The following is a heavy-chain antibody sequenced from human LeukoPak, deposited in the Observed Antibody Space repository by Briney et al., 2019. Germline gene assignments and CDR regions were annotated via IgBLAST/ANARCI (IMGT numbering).Heavy chain of an antibody. CDR3: ARAATSPRAFDI. D-gene: IGHD5-24*01. Sequence: SETLSLTCTVSGGSISSYYWSWIRQPPGKGLEWIGYIYYSGSTNYNPSLKSRVTISVETSKNQFSLKLSSLTAADTAVYYCARAATSPRAFDIWGQGTMVTVCS. CDR1: GGSISSYY. J-gene: IGHJ3*02. CDR2: IYYSGST. V-gene: IGHV4-59*01.